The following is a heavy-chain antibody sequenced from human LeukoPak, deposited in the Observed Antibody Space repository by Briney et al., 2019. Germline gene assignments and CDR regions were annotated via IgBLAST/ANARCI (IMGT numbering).Heavy chain of an antibody. CDR1: GFTVSSYD. Sequence: GGSLRLSCAASGFTVSSYDMHWVRQATGKGLEWVSAIGTAGDTYYPGSVKGRFTISRENAKNSLYLQMNSLRAGDTAVYYCARLYYDSSGYGAFDIWSQGTMVTVSS. V-gene: IGHV3-13*01. CDR3: ARLYYDSSGYGAFDI. J-gene: IGHJ3*02. CDR2: IGTAGDT. D-gene: IGHD3-22*01.